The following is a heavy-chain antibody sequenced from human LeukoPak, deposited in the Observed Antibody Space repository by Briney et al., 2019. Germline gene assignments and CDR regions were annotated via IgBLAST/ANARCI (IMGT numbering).Heavy chain of an antibody. J-gene: IGHJ5*02. CDR2: INPNSGGT. CDR3: ARVVAGNWFDP. CDR1: GYTFTGYY. D-gene: IGHD6-19*01. Sequence: ASVKVSCKTSGYTFTGYYMHWVRQAPGQGLEWMGWINPNSGGTNYAQKFQGRVTMTRDTSITTAYMELSRLRSDDTAVYYCARVVAGNWFDPWGQGTLVTVSS. V-gene: IGHV1-2*02.